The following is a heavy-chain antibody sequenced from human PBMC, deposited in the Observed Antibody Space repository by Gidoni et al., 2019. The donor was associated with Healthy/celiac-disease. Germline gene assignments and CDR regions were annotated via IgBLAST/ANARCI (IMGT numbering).Heavy chain of an antibody. CDR1: GFTFSSYA. Sequence: QVQLVESGGGVVQPGRSLRLSCAASGFTFSSYAMHCVRQAPDKGLEWGAVISYDGSNKYYADAVKGRFTISRDNSKNTLYLQMNSLRAEDTAVYYCARVGWDTGSSGYYFDYWGQGTLVTVSS. D-gene: IGHD6-13*01. V-gene: IGHV3-30-3*01. CDR2: ISYDGSNK. CDR3: ARVGWDTGSSGYYFDY. J-gene: IGHJ4*02.